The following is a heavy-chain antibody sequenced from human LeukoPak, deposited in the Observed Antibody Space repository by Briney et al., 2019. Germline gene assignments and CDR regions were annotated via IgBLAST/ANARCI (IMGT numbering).Heavy chain of an antibody. Sequence: ASVKVSCKASGYSFNDKYLHWVRQAPGQGLEWMGYMNPNSGNTGYAQKFQDRVTITSDTSISTAYMELSSLRSDDTAVYYCAREGLDYWGQGTLVTVSS. CDR2: MNPNSGNT. CDR3: AREGLDY. V-gene: IGHV1-8*03. CDR1: GYSFNDKY. J-gene: IGHJ4*02.